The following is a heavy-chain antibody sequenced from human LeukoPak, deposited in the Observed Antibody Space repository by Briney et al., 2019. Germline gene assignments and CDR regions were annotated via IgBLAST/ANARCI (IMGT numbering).Heavy chain of an antibody. CDR3: ARSRDGYNWIIDY. CDR1: GGTFSSYA. CDR2: IIPIFGIA. Sequence: SVKVSCKASGGTFSSYAISWVRQAPGQRLEWMGRIIPIFGIANYAQKFQGRVTITADKSTSTAYMELSSLRSEDAAVYYCARSRDGYNWIIDYWGQGTLVTVSS. D-gene: IGHD5-24*01. V-gene: IGHV1-69*04. J-gene: IGHJ4*02.